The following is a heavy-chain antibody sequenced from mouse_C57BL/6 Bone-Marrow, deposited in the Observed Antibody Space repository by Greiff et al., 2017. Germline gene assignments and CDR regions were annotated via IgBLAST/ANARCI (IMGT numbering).Heavy chain of an antibody. Sequence: QVQLQQSGAELVRPGASVTLSCKASGYTFTDYEMHWVKQTPVHGLEWIGAIDPETGGTAYNQKFKGKAILTADKSSSPAYMELRSLTSEDSAVYYGTRPGSSFYYFDYWGQGTTLTVSS. J-gene: IGHJ2*01. V-gene: IGHV1-15*01. CDR1: GYTFTDYE. D-gene: IGHD1-1*01. CDR3: TRPGSSFYYFDY. CDR2: IDPETGGT.